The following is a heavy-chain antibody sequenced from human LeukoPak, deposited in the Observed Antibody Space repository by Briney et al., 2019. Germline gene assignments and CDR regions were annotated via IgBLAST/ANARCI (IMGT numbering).Heavy chain of an antibody. J-gene: IGHJ4*02. V-gene: IGHV4-59*01. CDR3: ARLVAGNYFDY. D-gene: IGHD6-19*01. CDR1: GGSISSYY. Sequence: SETLSLTCTVSGGSISSYYWSWIRQPPGKGLEWIGYIYYSGSTNYNPSLKSRVTISVDTSKNQFSLKLSSVTAADTAVFYCARLVAGNYFDYWGQGTLVTASS. CDR2: IYYSGST.